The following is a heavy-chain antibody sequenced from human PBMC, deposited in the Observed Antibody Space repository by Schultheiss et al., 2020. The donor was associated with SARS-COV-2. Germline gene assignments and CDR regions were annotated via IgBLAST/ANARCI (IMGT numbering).Heavy chain of an antibody. CDR1: GGSISSGGYY. CDR3: ARVHYDFWSGYYAGP. D-gene: IGHD3-3*01. Sequence: SQTLSLTCTVSGGSISSGGYYWSWIRQPPGKGLEWIGYIYYSGSTNYNPSLKSRVTISVDTSKNQFSLKLSSVTAADTAVYYCARVHYDFWSGYYAGPWGQGTLVTVSS. J-gene: IGHJ4*02. V-gene: IGHV4-61*08. CDR2: IYYSGST.